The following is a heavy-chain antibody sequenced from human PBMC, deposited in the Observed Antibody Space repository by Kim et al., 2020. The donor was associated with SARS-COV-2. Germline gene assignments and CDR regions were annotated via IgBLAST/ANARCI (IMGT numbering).Heavy chain of an antibody. J-gene: IGHJ4*02. CDR3: ARVGDYDY. CDR2: SSSTL. V-gene: IGHV3-48*02. D-gene: IGHD4-17*01. Sequence: SSSTLYYADSVKGRFTISRDNAKNSLYLQMNSLRDEDTAVYYCARVGDYDYWGQGTLVTVSS.